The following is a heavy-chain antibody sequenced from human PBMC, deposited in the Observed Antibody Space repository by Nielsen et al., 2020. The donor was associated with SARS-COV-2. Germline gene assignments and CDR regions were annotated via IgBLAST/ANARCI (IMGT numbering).Heavy chain of an antibody. CDR3: AKDHSSGYYYSDY. V-gene: IGHV3-48*01. Sequence: GGSLRLSCTASGFTFSSYSMNWVRQAPGKGLEWVSYISSTSSTIYYADSVKGRFTISRDNAKNSLFLQMNSLRAEDTAVYYCAKDHSSGYYYSDYWGQGTLVTVSS. D-gene: IGHD3-22*01. J-gene: IGHJ4*02. CDR2: ISSTSSTI. CDR1: GFTFSSYS.